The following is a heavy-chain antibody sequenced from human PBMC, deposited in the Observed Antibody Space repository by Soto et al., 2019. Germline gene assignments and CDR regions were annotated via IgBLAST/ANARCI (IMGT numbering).Heavy chain of an antibody. V-gene: IGHV4-34*01. D-gene: IGHD2-2*01. Sequence: SETLHLTYAVNGGPFSGYYWSWFLQAPGKGLEWIGEINHSGSTNYNPSLKSRVTISVDTSKDQFSLKLSSVTAADTAVYYCARGGIVVVPAARRLDYWGQGTLVTVS. CDR1: GGPFSGYY. CDR2: INHSGST. J-gene: IGHJ4*02. CDR3: ARGGIVVVPAARRLDY.